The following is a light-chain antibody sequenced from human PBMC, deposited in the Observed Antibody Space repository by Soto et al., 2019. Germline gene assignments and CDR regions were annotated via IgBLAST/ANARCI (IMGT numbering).Light chain of an antibody. V-gene: IGKV3-20*01. J-gene: IGKJ4*01. CDR3: QQYGSSL. CDR2: GAS. CDR1: QSVSNY. Sequence: EFVLTQSPATLSLSPGERATLSCRASQSVSNYLAWYQQKPGQAPRLLIYGASSRATGIPDRFSGSGSGTDFTLTISRLEHKDFAVYYCQQYGSSLFGGGTKVDI.